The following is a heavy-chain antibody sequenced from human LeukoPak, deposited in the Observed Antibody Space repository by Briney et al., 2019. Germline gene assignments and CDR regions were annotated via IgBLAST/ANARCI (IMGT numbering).Heavy chain of an antibody. D-gene: IGHD3-10*01. CDR2: IYHSGST. Sequence: PSETLSLTCAVSGYSTSSGYYWGWIRQPPGKGLEWIGSIYHSGSTYYNPSLKSRVTISVDTSKNQFSLKLSSVTAADTAVYYCARDFGYWGQGTLVTVSS. J-gene: IGHJ4*02. V-gene: IGHV4-38-2*02. CDR3: ARDFGY. CDR1: GYSTSSGYY.